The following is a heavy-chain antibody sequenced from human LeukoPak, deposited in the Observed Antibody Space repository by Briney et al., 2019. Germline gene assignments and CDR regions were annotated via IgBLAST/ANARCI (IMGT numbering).Heavy chain of an antibody. J-gene: IGHJ4*02. D-gene: IGHD3-9*01. Sequence: PSETLSLTCTVSGGSISSYYWSWIRQPPGKGLEWIGYIYYSGSTDYNPSLKSRVTISVDTSKNQFSLKLSSVTAADTAVYYCARGGSRVLRYFDWLLTGFDYWGQGTLVTVSS. CDR3: ARGGSRVLRYFDWLLTGFDY. CDR2: IYYSGST. V-gene: IGHV4-59*12. CDR1: GGSISSYY.